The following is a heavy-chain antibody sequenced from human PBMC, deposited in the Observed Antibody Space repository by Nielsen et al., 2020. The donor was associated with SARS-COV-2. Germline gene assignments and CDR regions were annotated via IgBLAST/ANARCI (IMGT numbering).Heavy chain of an antibody. CDR2: IYPGDSYT. CDR3: ASNIVVVLSDYYYYGMDV. Sequence: GESLKISCKGSGYSFTSYWIGWVRQMPGKGLEWMGIIYPGDSYTNYSPSFQGHVTISADKSISTAYLQWSSLKASDTAMYYCASNIVVVLSDYYYYGMDVWGQGTTVTVSS. V-gene: IGHV5-51*01. CDR1: GYSFTSYW. D-gene: IGHD2-2*01. J-gene: IGHJ6*02.